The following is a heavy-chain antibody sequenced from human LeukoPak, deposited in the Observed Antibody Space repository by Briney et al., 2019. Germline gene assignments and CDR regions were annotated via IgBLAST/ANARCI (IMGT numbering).Heavy chain of an antibody. D-gene: IGHD3-10*01. Sequence: GRSLRLSCAASGFTLSSYGMHWVRQAPGKGLEWVAVISYDGSNKYYADSVKGRFTISRDNSKNTLYLQMNSLRAEDTAVYYCAKDGDRPNYYGSGSYRADYWGQGTLVTVSS. V-gene: IGHV3-30*18. CDR1: GFTLSSYG. J-gene: IGHJ4*02. CDR3: AKDGDRPNYYGSGSYRADY. CDR2: ISYDGSNK.